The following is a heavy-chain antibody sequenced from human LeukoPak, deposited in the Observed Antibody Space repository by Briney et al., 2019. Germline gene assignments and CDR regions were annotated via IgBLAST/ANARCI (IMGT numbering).Heavy chain of an antibody. CDR1: GGSISTYY. Sequence: PSETLSLTCTVSGGSISTYYWSWIRQPAGEGLEWIWRIHSIGTTHYNPSLRSRVTLSIDTSKNQSSLKLSSLTAADTAVYYCGRLNLPAVTGAFDYWGQGTLVTVSS. D-gene: IGHD2-2*01. CDR3: GRLNLPAVTGAFDY. CDR2: IHSIGTT. V-gene: IGHV4-4*07. J-gene: IGHJ4*02.